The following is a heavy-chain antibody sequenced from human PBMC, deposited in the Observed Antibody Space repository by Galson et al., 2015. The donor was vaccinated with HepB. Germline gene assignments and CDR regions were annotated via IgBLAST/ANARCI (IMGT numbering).Heavy chain of an antibody. V-gene: IGHV1-69*01. J-gene: IGHJ5*02. CDR1: GGTFSSYA. CDR3: AASETTVTNWFDP. D-gene: IGHD4-17*01. Sequence: SCKASGGTFSSYAISWVRQAPGQGLEWMGGIIPIFGIANYAQKFQGRVTITADESTSTAYMELSSLRSEDTAVYYCAASETTVTNWFDPWGQGTLVTVSS. CDR2: IIPIFGIA.